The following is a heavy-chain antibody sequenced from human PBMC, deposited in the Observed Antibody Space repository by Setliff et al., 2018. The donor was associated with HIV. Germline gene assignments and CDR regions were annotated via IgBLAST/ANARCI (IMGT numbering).Heavy chain of an antibody. Sequence: ASVKVSCKASGYTFTDYYMHWVQQAPGKGLEWMGRVDPEDGETIYAEKFQGRVTITADTSTDTAYMELSSLGSEDTAVYYCATGPPLSSGWSQGAFDIWGQGTMVTVSS. CDR3: ATGPPLSSGWSQGAFDI. CDR1: GYTFTDYY. J-gene: IGHJ3*02. CDR2: VDPEDGET. D-gene: IGHD6-19*01. V-gene: IGHV1-69-2*01.